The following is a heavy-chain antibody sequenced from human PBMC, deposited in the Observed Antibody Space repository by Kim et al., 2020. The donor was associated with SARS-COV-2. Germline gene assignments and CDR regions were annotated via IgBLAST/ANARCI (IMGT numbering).Heavy chain of an antibody. J-gene: IGHJ4*02. CDR3: AHYSSSWYYFDY. V-gene: IGHV2-5*01. Sequence: RYSPTLKSRLTITKDTSKNQVVITMTNMDPVDTATYYCAHYSSSWYYFDYWGQGTLVTVSS. D-gene: IGHD6-13*01.